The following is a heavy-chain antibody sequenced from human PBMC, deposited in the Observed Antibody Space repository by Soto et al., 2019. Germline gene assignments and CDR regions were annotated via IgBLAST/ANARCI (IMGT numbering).Heavy chain of an antibody. J-gene: IGHJ6*03. CDR1: GGSFSDYQ. CDR3: ARGIILWFGELSRRGGYYYYMDV. V-gene: IGHV4-34*01. Sequence: QVQLQQWGAGLLKPSGTLSLTCAVYGGSFSDYQWTWIRQTPGKGLEWIGEINDSGSINYNPSLKGRVSVLADTHKKQISLRLSSVTAADTALYYCARGIILWFGELSRRGGYYYYMDVWGKGTTVIVSS. CDR2: INDSGSI. D-gene: IGHD3-10*01.